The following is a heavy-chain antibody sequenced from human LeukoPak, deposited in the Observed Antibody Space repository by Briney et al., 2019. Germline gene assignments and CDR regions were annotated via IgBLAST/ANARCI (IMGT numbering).Heavy chain of an antibody. V-gene: IGHV4-39*07. D-gene: IGHD4-17*01. Sequence: SETLSLTCTVSGGSISSSSYYWGWNRQPPGKGLEWIGSIYYSGSTYYNPSLKSRVTISVDTSKNQFSLKLSSVTAADTAVYYCARPGATVTTKRQYFDFWGRGTLVTVSS. CDR2: IYYSGST. CDR3: ARPGATVTTKRQYFDF. J-gene: IGHJ2*01. CDR1: GGSISSSSYY.